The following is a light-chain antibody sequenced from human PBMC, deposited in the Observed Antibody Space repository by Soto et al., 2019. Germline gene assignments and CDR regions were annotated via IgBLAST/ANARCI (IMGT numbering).Light chain of an antibody. CDR2: EVT. J-gene: IGLJ1*01. Sequence: QSVLTQPPSASGSLGQSVTIPCTGTASDVGVYNYVSWYQQHPGKAPKLMIYEVTKRPSGVPDRFSGSKSGNTASLTVSGLQAEDEADYYCSSYAGSSTLYVFGTGTKVTVL. V-gene: IGLV2-8*01. CDR3: SSYAGSSTLYV. CDR1: ASDVGVYNY.